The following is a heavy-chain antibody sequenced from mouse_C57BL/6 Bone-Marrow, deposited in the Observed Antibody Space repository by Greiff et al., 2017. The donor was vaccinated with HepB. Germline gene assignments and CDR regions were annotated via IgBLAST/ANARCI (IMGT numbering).Heavy chain of an antibody. J-gene: IGHJ4*01. V-gene: IGHV5-15*04. CDR3: ARRGSRGYYAMDY. CDR1: GFTFSDYG. Sequence: EVKLVESGGGLVQPGGSLKLSCAASGFTFSDYGMAWVRQAPRKGPEWVAFISHLAYSIYYADTVTGRFTISIENAKNTLYLEMSSQRSEDTAMYYCARRGSRGYYAMDYWGQGTSVTVSS. CDR2: ISHLAYSI. D-gene: IGHD1-1*01.